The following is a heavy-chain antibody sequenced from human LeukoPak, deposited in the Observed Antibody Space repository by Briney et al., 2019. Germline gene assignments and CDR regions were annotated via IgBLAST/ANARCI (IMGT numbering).Heavy chain of an antibody. CDR2: TYYRSKWSN. Sequence: SQTLSLTCAISGDSFSSNSAAWNWIRQSASRGIEWLGRTYYRSKWSNDYAGSVKSRIIINPDTSKNQFSLQLNSVTPEDTAVYYCTRAREGGWYFDLWGRGTLVTVSS. CDR3: TRAREGGWYFDL. V-gene: IGHV6-1*01. CDR1: GDSFSSNSAA. D-gene: IGHD1-26*01. J-gene: IGHJ2*01.